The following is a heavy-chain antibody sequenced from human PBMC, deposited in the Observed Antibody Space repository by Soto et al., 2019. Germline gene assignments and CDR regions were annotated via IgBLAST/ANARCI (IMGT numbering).Heavy chain of an antibody. J-gene: IGHJ4*02. V-gene: IGHV1-18*01. CDR2: ISAYNGNT. CDR3: ARDGYCSGGSCYSGY. CDR1: GYTFTSYG. Sequence: ASVKVSCKASGYTFTSYGISWVRQAPGQGLEWMGWISAYNGNTNYAQKLQGRVTMTTDTSTSTAYMELMSLRSDDTAVYYCARDGYCSGGSCYSGYWGQGTLVTVSS. D-gene: IGHD2-15*01.